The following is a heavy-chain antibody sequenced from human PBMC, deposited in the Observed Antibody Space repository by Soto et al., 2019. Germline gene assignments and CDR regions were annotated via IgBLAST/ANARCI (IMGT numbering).Heavy chain of an antibody. Sequence: SGFTFSSYSMNWVRQAPGKGLEWVSYISSSSSTIYYADSVKGRFTISRDNAKNSLYLQMNSLRAEDTAVYYCAREDYDFWSGSLPYYMDVWGKGTTVTVSS. J-gene: IGHJ6*03. CDR1: GFTFSSYS. CDR2: ISSSSSTI. CDR3: AREDYDFWSGSLPYYMDV. D-gene: IGHD3-3*01. V-gene: IGHV3-48*01.